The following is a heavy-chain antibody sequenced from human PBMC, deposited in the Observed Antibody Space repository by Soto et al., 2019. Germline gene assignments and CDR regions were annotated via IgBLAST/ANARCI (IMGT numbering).Heavy chain of an antibody. CDR1: SFTFSSYF. J-gene: IGHJ6*02. Sequence: PGGSLRLSWAASSFTFSSYFIHWVRQAPGKGLEWVAVISYDGSNKYYADSVKGRFTISRDNSKNTLYLQMDSLRAEDSAVYYCAKASSSWDGYYYYGMDVWGPGTTVTVSS. CDR3: AKASSSWDGYYYYGMDV. CDR2: ISYDGSNK. D-gene: IGHD6-13*01. V-gene: IGHV3-30*18.